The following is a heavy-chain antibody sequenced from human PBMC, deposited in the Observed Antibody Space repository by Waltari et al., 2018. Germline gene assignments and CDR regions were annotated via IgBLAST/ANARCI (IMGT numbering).Heavy chain of an antibody. CDR3: AKDMSKQWLVLPYYYYGMDV. Sequence: EVQLVDSGGGLVQPGWVVWRSWRASGVTFDAYAMHVVRKAPGKGLEWVSGISWNSVSLGYADSVKGRFTISRDNAKNSLYLQMNSLRAEDTALYYCAKDMSKQWLVLPYYYYGMDVWGQGP. CDR2: ISWNSVSL. J-gene: IGHJ6*02. CDR1: GVTFDAYA. V-gene: IGHV3-9*01. D-gene: IGHD6-19*01.